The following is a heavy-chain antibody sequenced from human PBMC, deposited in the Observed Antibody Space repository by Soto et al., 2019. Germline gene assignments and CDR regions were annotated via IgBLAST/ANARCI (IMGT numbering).Heavy chain of an antibody. CDR3: TRLEVAGTRWYFDL. Sequence: QVQLVQSGAEVKKPGSSVKVSCKASGGTFSSYAISWVRQAPGQGLEWMGGILPNFGTANYAQRFQGRVTITADESTSTAYMELSSLRSEDTAVYYCTRLEVAGTRWYFDLWGRGTLVTVSS. D-gene: IGHD6-19*01. CDR2: ILPNFGTA. V-gene: IGHV1-69*01. J-gene: IGHJ2*01. CDR1: GGTFSSYA.